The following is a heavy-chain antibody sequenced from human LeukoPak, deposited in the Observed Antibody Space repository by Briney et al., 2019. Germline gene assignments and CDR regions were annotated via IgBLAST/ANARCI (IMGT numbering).Heavy chain of an antibody. CDR3: ARDPAEGIAAAGVHDY. V-gene: IGHV3-9*01. J-gene: IGHJ3*01. CDR2: ISWNSGSI. CDR1: GFTFDDYA. Sequence: PGGSLRLSCAASGFTFDDYAMHWVRQAPGKGLEWVSGISWNSGSIGYADSAKGRFTISRDNAKNSLYLQMNSLRAEDTAVYYCARDPAEGIAAAGVHDYWGQGTMVTVSS. D-gene: IGHD6-13*01.